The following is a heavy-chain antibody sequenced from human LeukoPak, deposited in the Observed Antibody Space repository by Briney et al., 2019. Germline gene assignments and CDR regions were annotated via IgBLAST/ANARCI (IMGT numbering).Heavy chain of an antibody. D-gene: IGHD3-3*01. CDR3: ARDHRTYYDFWSGYTPKYYFDY. J-gene: IGHJ4*02. CDR1: GGSISSSSYY. V-gene: IGHV4-39*02. CDR2: IYYSGGT. Sequence: SESLSLTCTVSGGSISSSSYYWGWIRQPPGKGLEWIGSIYYSGGTYYNPSLKSRVTISVDTSKNQFSLKLSSVTAADTAVYYCARDHRTYYDFWSGYTPKYYFDYWGQGTLVTVSS.